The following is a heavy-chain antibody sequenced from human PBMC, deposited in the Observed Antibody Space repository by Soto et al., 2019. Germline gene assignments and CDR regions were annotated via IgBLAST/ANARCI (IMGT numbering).Heavy chain of an antibody. CDR3: ATGRPNSRSMPDY. D-gene: IGHD6-13*01. Sequence: HVQLVESGGGVVQPGRSLRLACVASGFIFSGHGMHWVRQVPGKGLEWVAVVSYDGRYTHYADSVKGRFTISRDNSKNKVYLQMNSLIAEDAARYYCATGRPNSRSMPDYWGQGALVTVSS. CDR1: GFIFSGHG. J-gene: IGHJ4*02. CDR2: VSYDGRYT. V-gene: IGHV3-30*03.